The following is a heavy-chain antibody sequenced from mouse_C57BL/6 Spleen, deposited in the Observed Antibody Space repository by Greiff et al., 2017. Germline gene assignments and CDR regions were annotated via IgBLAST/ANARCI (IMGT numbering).Heavy chain of an antibody. J-gene: IGHJ2*01. CDR3: ASKVVAQFDY. Sequence: QVQLQQPGAELVKPGASVKLSCKASGYTFTSYWMRWVKQRPGRGLEWIGRIYPRSGGTKYNEKFKSKATLTVDKPSITAYMQLSSLTSEDSAVXCGASKVVAQFDYWGQGTTVTVSS. CDR2: IYPRSGGT. V-gene: IGHV1-72*01. D-gene: IGHD1-1*01. CDR1: GYTFTSYW.